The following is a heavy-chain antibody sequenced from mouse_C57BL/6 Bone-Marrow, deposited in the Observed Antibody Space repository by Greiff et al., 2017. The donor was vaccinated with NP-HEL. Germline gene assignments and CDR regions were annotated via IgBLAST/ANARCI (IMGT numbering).Heavy chain of an antibody. Sequence: VQLQESGAELARPGASVKLSCKASGYTFTSYGISWVKQRTGQGLEWIGEIYPRSGNTYYNEKFKGKATLTADKSSSTAYMELRSLTSEDSAVYFCARDYYGSSYTFDYWGQGTTLTVSS. CDR1: GYTFTSYG. J-gene: IGHJ2*01. V-gene: IGHV1-81*01. CDR3: ARDYYGSSYTFDY. D-gene: IGHD1-1*01. CDR2: IYPRSGNT.